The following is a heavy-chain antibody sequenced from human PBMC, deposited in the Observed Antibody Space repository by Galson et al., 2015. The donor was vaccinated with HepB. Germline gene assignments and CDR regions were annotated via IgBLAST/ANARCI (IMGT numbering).Heavy chain of an antibody. D-gene: IGHD1-1*01. CDR1: GGSTNTYY. CDR3: ATSETHNPAFNI. J-gene: IGHJ3*02. V-gene: IGHV4-59*01. Sequence: LSLTCTVSGGSTNTYYWYWIRQPPGKGLERIGNIFYVARTNYNPALKSRVSISVDTSTTQFSLKLSTVTPADTAVYYCATSETHNPAFNIWGQGTMVTVSS. CDR2: IFYVART.